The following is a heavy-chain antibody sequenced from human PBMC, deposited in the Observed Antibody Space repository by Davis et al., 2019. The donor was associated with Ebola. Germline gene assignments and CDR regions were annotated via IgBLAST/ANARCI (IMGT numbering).Heavy chain of an antibody. CDR2: IDPSDSYT. D-gene: IGHD3-16*01. J-gene: IGHJ4*02. V-gene: IGHV5-10-1*01. CDR3: ARRTPRLDFDY. CDR1: GYTFTSYG. Sequence: KVSCKASGYTFTSYGISWVRQMPGKGLEWMGRIDPSDSYTNYSPSFQGHVTISADKSISTAYLQWSSLKASDTAMYYCARRTPRLDFDYWGQGTLVTVSS.